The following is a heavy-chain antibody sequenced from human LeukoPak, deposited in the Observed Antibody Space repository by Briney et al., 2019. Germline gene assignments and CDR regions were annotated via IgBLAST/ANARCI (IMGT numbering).Heavy chain of an antibody. J-gene: IGHJ4*02. Sequence: SETLSLTCTVSGGSISSSSYYWGWIRQPPGKGLEWIGSIYYSGSTYYNPSLKSRVTISVDTSKNQFSLKLSSATAADTAVYYCASAGYGDAKFDYWGQGTLVTVSS. CDR3: ASAGYGDAKFDY. D-gene: IGHD4-17*01. CDR2: IYYSGST. CDR1: GGSISSSSYY. V-gene: IGHV4-39*07.